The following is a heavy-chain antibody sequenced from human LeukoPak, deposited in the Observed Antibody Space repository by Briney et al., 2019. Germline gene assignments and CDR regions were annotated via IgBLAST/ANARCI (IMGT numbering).Heavy chain of an antibody. CDR3: ARWVVATGIDA. D-gene: IGHD5-12*01. CDR2: IYHSGIT. J-gene: IGHJ5*02. CDR1: GYSISSGFY. V-gene: IGHV4-38-2*02. Sequence: SETLSLTCTVSGYSISSGFYWGWIRQPPGKGLEWIGNIYHSGITYYTPSLKSRVTISVDTSKNQFYLKLSSVTAANTAVYYCARWVVATGIDAWGQGTMVTVSS.